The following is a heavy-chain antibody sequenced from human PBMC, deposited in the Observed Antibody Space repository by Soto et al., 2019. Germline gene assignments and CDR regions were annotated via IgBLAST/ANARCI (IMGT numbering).Heavy chain of an antibody. CDR1: GFNLGSYW. J-gene: IGHJ4*02. Sequence: EVQLVESGGGLVQPGGSLRISCAASGFNLGSYWMHWVRQAPGKGLVWVSRINDYGTTINYAESVEGRFTISRDDAKSEVYLQMNNLRDEDTAVYYCARGGLEPFDYWGQGALVTVSS. D-gene: IGHD1-1*01. CDR3: ARGGLEPFDY. V-gene: IGHV3-74*01. CDR2: INDYGTTI.